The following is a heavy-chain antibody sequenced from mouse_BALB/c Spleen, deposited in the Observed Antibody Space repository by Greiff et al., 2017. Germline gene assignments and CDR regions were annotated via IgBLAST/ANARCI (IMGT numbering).Heavy chain of an antibody. D-gene: IGHD2-14*01. V-gene: IGHV1S132*01. CDR3: ARSYDYAMDY. CDR1: GYTFTSYW. J-gene: IGHJ4*01. Sequence: QVQLKESGAELVKPGASVKLSCKTSGYTFTSYWIQWVKQRPGQGLGWIGEIFPGTGTTYYNEKFKGKATLTIDTSSSTAYMQLSSLTSEDSAVYFCARSYDYAMDYWGQGTSVTVSS. CDR2: IFPGTGTT.